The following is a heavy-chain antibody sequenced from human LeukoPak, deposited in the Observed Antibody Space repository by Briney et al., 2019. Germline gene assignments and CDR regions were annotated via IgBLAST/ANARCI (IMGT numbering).Heavy chain of an antibody. CDR2: ISSSGGTT. D-gene: IGHD1-1*01. Sequence: GGSLRLSCAASGFTFGTYAVNWVRQAPGKGLEWVSAISSSGGTTYYADSVKGRFTISRDNSKNTLYLQMNSLRAEDTAVYYCAKSGRGNPFDCWGQGSLVTVSS. J-gene: IGHJ4*02. CDR1: GFTFGTYA. CDR3: AKSGRGNPFDC. V-gene: IGHV3-23*01.